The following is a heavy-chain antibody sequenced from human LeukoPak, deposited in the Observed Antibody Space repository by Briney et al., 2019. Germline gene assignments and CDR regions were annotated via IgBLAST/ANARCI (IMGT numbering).Heavy chain of an antibody. J-gene: IGHJ4*02. Sequence: SETLSLTCTVSGGSISSSSYYWGWIRQPPGKGLEWIGSIYYSGSTYYNPSLKSRVTISVDTSKNQFSLKLSSVTAADTAVYYCARDGSGWSGRFDYWGQGTLVTVSS. V-gene: IGHV4-39*07. D-gene: IGHD6-19*01. CDR2: IYYSGST. CDR3: ARDGSGWSGRFDY. CDR1: GGSISSSSYY.